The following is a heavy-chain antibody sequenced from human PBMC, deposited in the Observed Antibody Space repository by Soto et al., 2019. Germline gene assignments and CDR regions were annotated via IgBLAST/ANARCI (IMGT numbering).Heavy chain of an antibody. D-gene: IGHD2-2*01. V-gene: IGHV4-39*01. CDR2: IYYSGST. CDR3: ARQGAVPDLDY. J-gene: IGHJ4*02. CDR1: GGSISSSSYY. Sequence: SETLSLTCTVSGGSISSSSYYWGWIRQPPGKGLEWIGSIYYSGSTYYNPSLKSRVTISVDTSKNQFSLKLSSVTAADTAVYYCARQGAVPDLDYWGQGTPVTVSS.